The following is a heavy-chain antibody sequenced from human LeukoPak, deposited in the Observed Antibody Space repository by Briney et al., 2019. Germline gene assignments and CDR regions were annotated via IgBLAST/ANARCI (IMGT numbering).Heavy chain of an antibody. CDR3: AREVDSGSYYSFDY. D-gene: IGHD1-26*01. CDR2: INPNSGGA. J-gene: IGHJ4*02. CDR1: GYTLTGYY. Sequence: GASVKVSCKASGYTLTGYYMHWVRQAPGQGLEWMGRINPNSGGANYAQKFQGRVTMTRDTSISTAYMELSRLRSDDTAVYYCAREVDSGSYYSFDYWGQGTLVTVSS. V-gene: IGHV1-2*06.